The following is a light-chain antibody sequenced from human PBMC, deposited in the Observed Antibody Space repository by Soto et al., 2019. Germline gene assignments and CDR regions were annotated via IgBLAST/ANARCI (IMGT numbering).Light chain of an antibody. J-gene: IGLJ1*01. CDR2: GVT. Sequence: QSVLAQPASASGTPGQTITISCTGTSTDVGGNNDVSWYQHLPGKAPKLLIYGVTQRPSGVSDRFSASKSGNTASLTISGLQAEDEADYYCNSFGGNHLYVFGTGTKVTVL. V-gene: IGLV2-14*01. CDR1: STDVGGNND. CDR3: NSFGGNHLYV.